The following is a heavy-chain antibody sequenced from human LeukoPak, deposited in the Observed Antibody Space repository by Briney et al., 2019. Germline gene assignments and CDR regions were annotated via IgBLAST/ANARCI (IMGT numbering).Heavy chain of an antibody. J-gene: IGHJ4*02. CDR1: GFTFSSYA. CDR3: ALYNWNSKRGFDY. Sequence: PGRSLRLSCAASGFTFSSYAMSWVRQAPGKGLEWVANIKQDGSETYYVDSMKGRFTISRDNAKNSLYLQMNSLRAEDTAVYYSALYNWNSKRGFDYWGQGSLVTVSS. V-gene: IGHV3-7*05. D-gene: IGHD1-7*01. CDR2: IKQDGSET.